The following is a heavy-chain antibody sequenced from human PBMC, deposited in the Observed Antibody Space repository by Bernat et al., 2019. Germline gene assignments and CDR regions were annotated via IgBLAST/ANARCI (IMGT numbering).Heavy chain of an antibody. CDR1: GGSISIHY. Sequence: QVQLQESGPGLVKPSETLSLTCTVSGGSISIHYWSWIRLPPGKGLEWIGYIYYSGSTNYNPSLKNRVTISVDTSKNQFSLKLSSVTAADTAVYYCARRSSGWYRGWFDPWGQGTLVTVSS. V-gene: IGHV4-59*11. D-gene: IGHD6-19*01. J-gene: IGHJ5*02. CDR3: ARRSSGWYRGWFDP. CDR2: IYYSGST.